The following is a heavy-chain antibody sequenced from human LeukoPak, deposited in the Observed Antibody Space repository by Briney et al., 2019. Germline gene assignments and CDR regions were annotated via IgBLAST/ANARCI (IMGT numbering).Heavy chain of an antibody. J-gene: IGHJ4*02. V-gene: IGHV4-39*01. D-gene: IGHD4-17*01. CDR2: IYYSGST. CDR1: GGSISSSYYY. CDR3: AKAPDPVTVTTSGS. Sequence: SETLSLTCTVSGGSISSSYYYWGWIRQPPGKGLEWIGSIYYSGSTYYNPSLKSRVTISVDTSKNQFSLKLRSVTAADTAVYYCAKAPDPVTVTTSGSWGQGTLVTVSS.